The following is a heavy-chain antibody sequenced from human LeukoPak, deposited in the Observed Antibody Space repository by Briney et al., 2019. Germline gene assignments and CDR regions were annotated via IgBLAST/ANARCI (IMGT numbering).Heavy chain of an antibody. CDR2: IYYSGST. J-gene: IGHJ4*02. V-gene: IGHV4-59*12. D-gene: IGHD3-9*01. CDR1: GGSISSYY. CDR3: ARRYFDWLLSLDF. Sequence: SETLSLTCTVSGGSISSYYWSWIRQPPGKGLEWIGYIYYSGSTNYNPSLKSRVTISVDTSKNQFSLNLNSVTAADTAVYYCARRYFDWLLSLDFWGQGSLVTVSS.